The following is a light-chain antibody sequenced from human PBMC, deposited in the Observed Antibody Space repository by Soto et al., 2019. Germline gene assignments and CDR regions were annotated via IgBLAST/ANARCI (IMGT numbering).Light chain of an antibody. CDR1: QSGTSSY. CDR3: QKYGSSPRT. Sequence: ELVLTQSPGTLSLSPGDRATLSCRASQSGTSSYLAWYQQKPGQAPRLLIYGASRRAAGIPDRFSGSGSGTDFNLTISRLEPEDFAVYYCQKYGSSPRTCGQGTKVDIK. CDR2: GAS. V-gene: IGKV3-20*01. J-gene: IGKJ1*01.